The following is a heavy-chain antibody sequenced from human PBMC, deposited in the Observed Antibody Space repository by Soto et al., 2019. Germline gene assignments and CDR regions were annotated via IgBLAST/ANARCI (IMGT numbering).Heavy chain of an antibody. J-gene: IGHJ6*03. D-gene: IGHD3-10*01. CDR3: ARARFGELMVYYYYMDV. Sequence: SETLSLTCTVSGGSISSFYWSWIRQPPGKGLEWIGYIYYSGSTNYNPSLKSRVTISVDTSKNQFSLKLSSVTAADTAVYYCARARFGELMVYYYYMDVWGKGTTVTVSS. CDR1: GGSISSFY. CDR2: IYYSGST. V-gene: IGHV4-59*01.